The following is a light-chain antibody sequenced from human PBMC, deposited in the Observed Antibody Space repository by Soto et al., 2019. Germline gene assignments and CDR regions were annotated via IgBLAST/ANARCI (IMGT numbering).Light chain of an antibody. CDR3: AAWDDSLDGVI. Sequence: QSVLTQPPSVSAAPRQRVTISCSGSSSNIGNNAVTWYQHLPGKAPKLLIYYDRLLPSGVSDRFSGSKSGTSASLAISGLRSEDEADYYCAAWDDSLDGVIFGGGTKLTVL. V-gene: IGLV1-36*01. CDR2: YDR. CDR1: SSNIGNNA. J-gene: IGLJ2*01.